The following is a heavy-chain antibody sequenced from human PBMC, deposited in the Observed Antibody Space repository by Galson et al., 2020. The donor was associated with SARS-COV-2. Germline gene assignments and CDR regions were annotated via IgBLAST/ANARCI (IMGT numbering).Heavy chain of an antibody. CDR2: INHSGST. V-gene: IGHV4-34*01. J-gene: IGHJ4*02. CDR3: ARGLSEAAAGVRFGY. CDR1: GGSFSGYY. D-gene: IGHD6-13*01. Sequence: ETSETLSLTCAVYGGSFSGYYWSWIRQPPGKGLEWIGEINHSGSTNYNPSLKSRVTISVDTSKNQFSLKLSSVTAADTAVYYCARGLSEAAAGVRFGYWGQGTLVTVSS.